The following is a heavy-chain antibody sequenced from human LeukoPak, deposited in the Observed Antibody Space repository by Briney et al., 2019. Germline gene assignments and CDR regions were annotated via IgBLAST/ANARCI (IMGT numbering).Heavy chain of an antibody. Sequence: ASVKVSCKASGGTFSSYAISWVRQAPGQGLEWMGRIIPIFGIANYAQKFQGRVTITADKSTSTAYMELSSLRSEDTAVYYCARGRIAAAGSWFDPWGQGTLVTVSS. CDR2: IIPIFGIA. CDR1: GGTFSSYA. D-gene: IGHD6-13*01. V-gene: IGHV1-69*04. CDR3: ARGRIAAAGSWFDP. J-gene: IGHJ5*02.